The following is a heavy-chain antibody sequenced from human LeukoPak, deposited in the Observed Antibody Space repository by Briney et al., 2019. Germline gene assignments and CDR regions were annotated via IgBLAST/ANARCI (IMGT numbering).Heavy chain of an antibody. CDR2: ISHDGTNK. J-gene: IGHJ4*02. Sequence: QPGGSLRLSCAASGFTFSSYAMSWVRQAPGKGLEWVAVISHDGTNKYHADSLQGRFTISRDNSNNTLYLQIDSLRDEDTAIYYCAKDRLIYGRYSGGSFDYWGQGTLVTVSS. CDR3: AKDRLIYGRYSGGSFDY. D-gene: IGHD3-10*01. V-gene: IGHV3-30*18. CDR1: GFTFSSYA.